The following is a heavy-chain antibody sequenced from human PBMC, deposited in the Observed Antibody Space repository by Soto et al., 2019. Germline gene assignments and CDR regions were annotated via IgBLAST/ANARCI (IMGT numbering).Heavy chain of an antibody. CDR1: GGTFSSYT. CDR3: AREEYYYGSGAFFDY. Sequence: QVQLVQSGAEVKKPGSSVKVSCKASGGTFSSYTISWVRQAPGQGLEWMGRIIPILGIANYELKFQGRVTITADKSTSTAYMELSSLRSEDTAVYYCAREEYYYGSGAFFDYWGQGPLVTVSS. J-gene: IGHJ4*02. D-gene: IGHD3-10*01. CDR2: IIPILGIA. V-gene: IGHV1-69*08.